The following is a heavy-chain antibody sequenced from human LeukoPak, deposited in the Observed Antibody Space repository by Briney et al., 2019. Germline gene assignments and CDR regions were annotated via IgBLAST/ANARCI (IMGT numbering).Heavy chain of an antibody. V-gene: IGHV1-2*02. CDR1: GYTFTGYY. CDR2: NNPNSGGT. D-gene: IGHD6-6*01. J-gene: IGHJ4*02. Sequence: ASVKVSCKASGYTFTGYYMHWVRQAPGQGLEWMGWNNPNSGGTNYAQKFQGRVTMTRDTSISTAYMELSRLRSDDTAVYYCARDMFEYSSSSFFDYWGQGTLVTVSS. CDR3: ARDMFEYSSSSFFDY.